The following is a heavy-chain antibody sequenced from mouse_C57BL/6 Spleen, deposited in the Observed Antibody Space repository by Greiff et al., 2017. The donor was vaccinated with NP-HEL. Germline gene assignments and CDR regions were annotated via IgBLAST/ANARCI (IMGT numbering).Heavy chain of an antibody. CDR2: IDPSDSYT. CDR1: GYTFTSYW. Sequence: QVQLQQPGAELVMPGASVKLSCKASGYTFTSYWMHWVKQRPGQGLEWIGEIDPSDSYTNYNQKFKGKSTLTVDKSSSTAYMQLSSLTSEDSAVYYCARYHYYGSSYYYCDYWGQGTTLTVSS. CDR3: ARYHYYGSSYYYCDY. D-gene: IGHD1-1*01. V-gene: IGHV1-69*01. J-gene: IGHJ2*01.